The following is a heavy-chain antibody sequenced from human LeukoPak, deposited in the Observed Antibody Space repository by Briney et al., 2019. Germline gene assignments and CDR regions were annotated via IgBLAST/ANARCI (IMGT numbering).Heavy chain of an antibody. CDR3: ARADPLWIQLWLPYFDY. D-gene: IGHD5-18*01. V-gene: IGHV1-46*01. J-gene: IGHJ4*02. CDR2: INPSGGRT. CDR1: GYTFTGYF. Sequence: ASVKVSCKASGYTFTGYFMHWVRQAPGQGLEWMGIINPSGGRTSYAQKFQGRVTMTRDMSTSTVYMELSSLRSEDTAVYYCARADPLWIQLWLPYFDYWGQGTLVTVSS.